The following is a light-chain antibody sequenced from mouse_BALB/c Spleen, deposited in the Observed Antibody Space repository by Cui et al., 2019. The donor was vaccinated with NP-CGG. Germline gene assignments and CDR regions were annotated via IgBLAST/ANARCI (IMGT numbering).Light chain of an antibody. CDR1: TGTVTTNNY. V-gene: IGLV1*01. J-gene: IGLJ1*01. Sequence: QAVVTQEFARTTSPGETVTLTCRSSTGTVTTNNYANWVQEKPDHLFTGLIGGTNNRAPGVPARFSGSLIGDKAALTITGAQTEDEAIYFCALWYSNHWVFGGGTKLTVL. CDR2: GTN. CDR3: ALWYSNHWV.